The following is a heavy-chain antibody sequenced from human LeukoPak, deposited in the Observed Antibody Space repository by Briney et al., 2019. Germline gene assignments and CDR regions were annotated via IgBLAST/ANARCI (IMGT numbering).Heavy chain of an antibody. Sequence: ASVKVSCKSSGYTFTSYDINWVRQATGQGLAWMGWMNPISGHTGFAQKFQGRVTMTRTTSVSTAYMELSSLRSEDTAVYYCARAHETQQLYWFDPWGQGTLVTVPS. V-gene: IGHV1-8*01. J-gene: IGHJ5*02. CDR1: GYTFTSYD. CDR2: MNPISGHT. D-gene: IGHD6-13*01. CDR3: ARAHETQQLYWFDP.